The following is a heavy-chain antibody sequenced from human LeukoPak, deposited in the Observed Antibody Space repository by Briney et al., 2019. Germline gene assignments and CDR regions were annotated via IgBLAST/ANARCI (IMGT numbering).Heavy chain of an antibody. J-gene: IGHJ4*02. CDR3: ARVRGSYSSDY. CDR2: ISKDGRTM. CDR1: GFTFSDYY. D-gene: IGHD5-12*01. Sequence: GGSLRLSCAASGFTFSDYYMSWIRQAPGKGLEWVSFISKDGRTMSYADSAKGRFTISRDNAKNSLYLQMNSLTADDTAVYFCARVRGSYSSDYWGQGILVTVSS. V-gene: IGHV3-11*01.